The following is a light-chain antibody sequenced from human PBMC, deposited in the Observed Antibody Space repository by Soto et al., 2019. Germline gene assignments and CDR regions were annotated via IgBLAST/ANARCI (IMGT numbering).Light chain of an antibody. CDR3: EKSGNRPPWR. Sequence: EIMLTRSPATLPVSPGVSAPLSGRAGQSAGTYLVWYQQKPGQAPRRLIYDAYNRATGIPARFSGSGSGTDFTLTISSVEPEEVAVYYCEKSGNRPPWRFGQGTKG. CDR1: QSAGTY. V-gene: IGKV3-11*01. J-gene: IGKJ1*01. CDR2: DAY.